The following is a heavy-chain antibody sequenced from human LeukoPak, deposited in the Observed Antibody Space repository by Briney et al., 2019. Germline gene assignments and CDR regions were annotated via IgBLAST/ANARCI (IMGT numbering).Heavy chain of an antibody. CDR3: ASRKLGNDY. Sequence: SGTLSLTCAVSGGLISSSNWWSWVRQAPGKGLEWIGEIFHSGSTNYNPSLKSRVTISVDKSKNQFSLNLSSVTAADTAVYYCASRKLGNDYWGQGTLVTVSS. J-gene: IGHJ4*01. CDR2: IFHSGST. V-gene: IGHV4-4*02. D-gene: IGHD7-27*01. CDR1: GGLISSSNW.